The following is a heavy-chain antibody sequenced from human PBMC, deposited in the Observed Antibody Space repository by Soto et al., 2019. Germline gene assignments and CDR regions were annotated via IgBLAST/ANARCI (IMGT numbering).Heavy chain of an antibody. J-gene: IGHJ3*02. D-gene: IGHD6-19*01. CDR1: GFTFSSYA. V-gene: IGHV3-23*01. CDR3: AIDFSIAVAGCGAFDI. Sequence: GGSLRLSCAASGFTFSSYAMSWVRQAPGKGLEWVSAIRGSGGSTYYADSVKGRFTISRDNSKNARYLQMNSLRAEDTAVYYCAIDFSIAVAGCGAFDIWGQGTMVTVSS. CDR2: IRGSGGST.